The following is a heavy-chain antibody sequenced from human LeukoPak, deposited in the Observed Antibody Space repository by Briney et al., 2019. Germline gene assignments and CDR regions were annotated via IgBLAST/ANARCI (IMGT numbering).Heavy chain of an antibody. Sequence: SQTLSLTCTVSGGSISSGSYYWSWIRQPAGKGLEWIGRIYTSGSTNYNPSLKSRVTMSVDTSKNQFSLKLSSVTAADTAVYYCARDKSRTYGSADAFDIWGQGTMVTVSS. CDR1: GGSISSGSYY. V-gene: IGHV4-61*02. CDR3: ARDKSRTYGSADAFDI. CDR2: IYTSGST. J-gene: IGHJ3*02. D-gene: IGHD3-10*01.